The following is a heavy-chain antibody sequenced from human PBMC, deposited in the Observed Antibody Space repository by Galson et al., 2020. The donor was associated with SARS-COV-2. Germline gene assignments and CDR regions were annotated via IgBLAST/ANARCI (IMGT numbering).Heavy chain of an antibody. CDR2: ISYDGTKR. D-gene: IGHD6-13*01. V-gene: IGHV3-30*04. CDR3: ARDTDDYTSSWYDY. J-gene: IGHJ4*02. CDR1: GFTFSSSA. Sequence: GGSLRLSCRASGFTFSSSAMHWVRQAPGKGLEWVAIISYDGTKRYNLDSVKGRFTISRDNSKNTLYLQMDSLTTEDTAVYYCARDTDDYTSSWYDYLGQGTLVTVSS.